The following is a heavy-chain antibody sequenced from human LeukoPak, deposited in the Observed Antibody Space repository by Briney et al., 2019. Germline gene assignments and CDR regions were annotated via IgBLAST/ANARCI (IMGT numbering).Heavy chain of an antibody. CDR2: IYYSGSS. V-gene: IGHV4-39*07. CDR1: GGSISSSSYY. Sequence: PSETLSLTCTVSGGSISSSSYYWGWIRQPPGKGLEWIGSIYYSGSSYYNPSLKSRVTISVDTSRNQFSPKLSSVTAANTAVYYCARQDYYGMDVWGQGTTVTVSS. J-gene: IGHJ6*02. CDR3: ARQDYYGMDV.